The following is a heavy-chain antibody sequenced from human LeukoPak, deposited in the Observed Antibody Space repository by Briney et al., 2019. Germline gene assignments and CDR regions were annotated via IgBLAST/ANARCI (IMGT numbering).Heavy chain of an antibody. CDR2: ISSSGSTI. V-gene: IGHV3-11*01. CDR1: GFTFSDYY. D-gene: IGHD3-10*01. Sequence: GGSLRLSCAASGFTFSDYYMSWIRQAPGKELEWVSHISSSGSTIYYADSVKGRFTISRDNAKNSLYLQMNSLRAEDTAVYYCARDKDDYGSGNHWFDPWGQGTLVTVSS. CDR3: ARDKDDYGSGNHWFDP. J-gene: IGHJ5*02.